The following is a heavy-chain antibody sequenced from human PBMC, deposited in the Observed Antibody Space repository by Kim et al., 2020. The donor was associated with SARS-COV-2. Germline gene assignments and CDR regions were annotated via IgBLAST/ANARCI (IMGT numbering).Heavy chain of an antibody. Sequence: SVKVSCKASGGTLSSYAISWVRQAPGQGLEWMGGIIPIFGTANYAQKFQGRVTITADESTSTAYMELSSLRSEDTAVYYCARTGYQLLPPYYYYGMDVWGQGTTVTVSS. D-gene: IGHD2-2*01. CDR3: ARTGYQLLPPYYYYGMDV. CDR2: IIPIFGTA. J-gene: IGHJ6*02. CDR1: GGTLSSYA. V-gene: IGHV1-69*13.